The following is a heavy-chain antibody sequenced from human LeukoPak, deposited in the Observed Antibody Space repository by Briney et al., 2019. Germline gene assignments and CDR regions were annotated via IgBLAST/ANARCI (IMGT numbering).Heavy chain of an antibody. Sequence: SETLSLTCAVYGGSFSGYYWSWIRQPPGKGLEWIGEINHSGSTNYNPSLKSRVTISVDTSKNQFSLKLSSVTAADTAVYYCARGNCSGGSCYMADWFDPWGQGTLVTVSS. D-gene: IGHD2-15*01. CDR3: ARGNCSGGSCYMADWFDP. V-gene: IGHV4-34*01. CDR2: INHSGST. CDR1: GGSFSGYY. J-gene: IGHJ5*02.